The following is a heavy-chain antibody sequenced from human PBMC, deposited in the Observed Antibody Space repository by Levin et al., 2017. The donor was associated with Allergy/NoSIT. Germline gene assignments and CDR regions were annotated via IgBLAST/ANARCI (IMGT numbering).Heavy chain of an antibody. CDR3: AKNAAYCMDV. J-gene: IGHJ6*03. CDR1: GGSMSRAW. Sequence: SQTLSLTCTVSGGSMSRAWWSWVRQSPGKGLEWIGEIYHSGSTNYNPSLKSRVTISVDNSKYQFSLKLNSVTAADTAVYYCAKNAAYCMDVWGKGTTVTVSS. D-gene: IGHD6-25*01. CDR2: IYHSGST. V-gene: IGHV4-4*02.